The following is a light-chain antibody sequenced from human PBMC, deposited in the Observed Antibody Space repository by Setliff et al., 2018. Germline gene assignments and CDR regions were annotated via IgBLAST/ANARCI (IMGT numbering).Light chain of an antibody. CDR3: SSYTSSSTYV. CDR1: SRDVGSYDF. J-gene: IGLJ1*01. Sequence: SVLTQPASVSGSPGQSITISCIGSSRDVGSYDFVSWYQQHPGKAPKLIIYDVTGRPSGVSNRFSGSKSGNTASLTISGLQAEDEADYYCSSYTSSSTYVFGTGTKVTVL. CDR2: DVT. V-gene: IGLV2-14*03.